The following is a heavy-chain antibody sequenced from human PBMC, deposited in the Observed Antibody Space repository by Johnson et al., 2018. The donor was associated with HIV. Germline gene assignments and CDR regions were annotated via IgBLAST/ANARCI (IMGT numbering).Heavy chain of an antibody. D-gene: IGHD6-6*01. Sequence: QMQLVESGGGVVQPGRSLRLSCAASGFTFSSYAMHWVRQAPGKGLEWVAVISYAGSNKYYADSVKGRFTISRDNSKNTLYLQMNSLRAEDTAVYYCARDREQLVRYAFDIWGQGTMVTVSS. CDR1: GFTFSSYA. CDR2: ISYAGSNK. V-gene: IGHV3-30*04. J-gene: IGHJ3*02. CDR3: ARDREQLVRYAFDI.